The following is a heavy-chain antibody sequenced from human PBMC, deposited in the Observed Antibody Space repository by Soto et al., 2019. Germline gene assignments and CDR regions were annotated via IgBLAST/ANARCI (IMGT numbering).Heavy chain of an antibody. CDR2: IIPIFGTA. Sequence: SVKVSCKASGGTFSSYAISWVRQAPGQGLEWMGGIIPIFGTANYAQKFQGRVTITADESTSTANMELSSLSCENTAVYYCARAXIDVLYSETSGFYEEVYFDSSAQVSLLTVSS. J-gene: IGHJ4*02. CDR3: ARAXIDVLYSETSGFYEEVYFDS. CDR1: GGTFSSYA. D-gene: IGHD3-22*01. V-gene: IGHV1-69*13.